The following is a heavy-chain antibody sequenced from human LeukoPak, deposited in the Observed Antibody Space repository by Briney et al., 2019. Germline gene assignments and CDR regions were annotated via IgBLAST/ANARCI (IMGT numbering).Heavy chain of an antibody. J-gene: IGHJ5*02. CDR2: IYHSGST. CDR3: ARGWFGDQKTATNWFDP. CDR1: GGSISSSNW. V-gene: IGHV4-4*02. D-gene: IGHD3-10*01. Sequence: SGTLSLTCAVSGGSISSSNWWSWVRQPPGKGLEWIGEIYHSGSTNYNPSLKSRVTISVDKSKNQFPLKLSSVTAADTAVYYCARGWFGDQKTATNWFDPWGQGTLVTVSS.